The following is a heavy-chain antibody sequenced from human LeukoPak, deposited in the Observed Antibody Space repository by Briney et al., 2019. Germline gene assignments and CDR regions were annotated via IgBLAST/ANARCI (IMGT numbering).Heavy chain of an antibody. Sequence: PSETLSLTCAVYGGSFSGYYWSWIRQPPGKGLEWIGEINHSGSTNYNPSLKGRVTISVDTSKNQFSLKLSSVTAADTAVYYCARDPQGGFDYWGQGTLVTVSS. CDR3: ARDPQGGFDY. CDR2: INHSGST. V-gene: IGHV4-34*01. CDR1: GGSFSGYY. J-gene: IGHJ4*02. D-gene: IGHD3-16*01.